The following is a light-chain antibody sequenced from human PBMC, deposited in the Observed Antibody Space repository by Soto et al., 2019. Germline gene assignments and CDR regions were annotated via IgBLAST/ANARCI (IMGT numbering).Light chain of an antibody. V-gene: IGLV2-14*03. Sequence: QSALTQPASVSGSPGQSIAISCTGNNSDVGGYNYVSWYQQHPGKAPRLLISDVSNRPSGVSNRFSGSKSGNTASLTISGLQAEDEADYYCSSYASSNSVVFGGGTKLTVL. CDR2: DVS. J-gene: IGLJ3*02. CDR1: NSDVGGYNY. CDR3: SSYASSNSVV.